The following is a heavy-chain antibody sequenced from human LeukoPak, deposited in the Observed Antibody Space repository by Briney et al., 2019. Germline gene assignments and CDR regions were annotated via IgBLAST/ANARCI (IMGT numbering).Heavy chain of an antibody. J-gene: IGHJ6*02. CDR2: ISGSGGST. CDR1: GFTFSSYA. V-gene: IGHV3-23*01. Sequence: GGSLRLSCAASGFTFSSYAMSWVRQAPGKGLEWVSAISGSGGSTYYADSVKGRFTISRDNSKNTLYLQMNSLRAEDTAVYYCATWVRWYRNYYGMDVWGQGATVTVP. CDR3: ATWVRWYRNYYGMDV. D-gene: IGHD6-13*01.